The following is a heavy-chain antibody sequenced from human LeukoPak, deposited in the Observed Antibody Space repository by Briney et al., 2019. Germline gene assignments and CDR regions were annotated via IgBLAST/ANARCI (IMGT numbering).Heavy chain of an antibody. CDR2: ISGSGGST. CDR3: AKDRSYYQSAGAGGD. D-gene: IGHD2-21*01. Sequence: GGSLRLSCAASGFTFSSYAMSWVRQAPGKGLEWVSAISGSGGSTYYADSVKGRFTISRDNSKNTLYLQMNSLRAEDTAVYYCAKDRSYYQSAGAGGDWGQGTLVTVSS. V-gene: IGHV3-23*01. J-gene: IGHJ4*02. CDR1: GFTFSSYA.